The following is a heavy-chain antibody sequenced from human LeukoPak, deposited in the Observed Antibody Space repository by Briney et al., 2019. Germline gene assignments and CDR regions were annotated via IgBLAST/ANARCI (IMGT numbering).Heavy chain of an antibody. CDR2: IRYDGSNK. V-gene: IGHV3-30*02. J-gene: IGHJ4*02. CDR1: GFTFSSYG. D-gene: IGHD5-24*01. Sequence: GGSLRLSCAASGFTFSSYGMHWVRQAPGKGLEWVAFIRYDGSNKYYADSVKGRFTISRDNSKNTLYLQMNSLRAEDTAVYYCAKDAVEMAYYFDYWGQGTLVTVSS. CDR3: AKDAVEMAYYFDY.